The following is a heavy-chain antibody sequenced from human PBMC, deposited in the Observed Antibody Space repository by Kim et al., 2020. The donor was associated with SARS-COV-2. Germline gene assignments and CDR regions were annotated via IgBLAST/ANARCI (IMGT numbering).Heavy chain of an antibody. CDR1: GGSISSSSYY. CDR2: IYYSGST. V-gene: IGHV4-39*02. J-gene: IGHJ4*02. CDR3: ARNYDSSGYYLKSYYFDS. D-gene: IGHD3-22*01. Sequence: SETLSLTCTVSGGSISSSSYYWGWIRQPPGKGLEWIGNIYYSGSTYYNPSLKSRVTISVDTSKNHFPLKLNSVPAADTAVYYCARNYDSSGYYLKSYYFDSWGQGTLVTVSS.